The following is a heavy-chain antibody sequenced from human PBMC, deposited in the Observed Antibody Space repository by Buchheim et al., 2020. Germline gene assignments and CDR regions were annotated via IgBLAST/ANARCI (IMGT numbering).Heavy chain of an antibody. D-gene: IGHD6-19*01. Sequence: QVQLQQWGAGLLKPSETLSLTCAVYGGSFSGYYWSWIRQPPGKGLEWIGEINHSGRTNYNPSLKSRVTLSVDTSKNQFSLKLSSVTAADTAVYYCARGPQWLARYYYYGMDVWGQGTT. CDR2: INHSGRT. V-gene: IGHV4-34*01. J-gene: IGHJ6*02. CDR3: ARGPQWLARYYYYGMDV. CDR1: GGSFSGYY.